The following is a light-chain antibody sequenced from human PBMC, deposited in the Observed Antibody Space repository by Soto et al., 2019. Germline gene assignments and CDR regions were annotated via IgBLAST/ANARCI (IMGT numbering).Light chain of an antibody. Sequence: EIVMTQSPATLSESPGERATLSCRASQSVRDNLAWYQQKPGQAPRLLIYGASTRATGIPARFSGSGSGTEFTLTISSLQSEHFAVYYCQHYHNWPPWTFGQGTKVEVK. CDR2: GAS. V-gene: IGKV3-15*01. CDR1: QSVRDN. J-gene: IGKJ1*01. CDR3: QHYHNWPPWT.